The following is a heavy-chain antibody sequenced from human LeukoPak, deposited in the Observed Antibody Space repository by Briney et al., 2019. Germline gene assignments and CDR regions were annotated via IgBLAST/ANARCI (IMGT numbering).Heavy chain of an antibody. CDR3: AGAYYDMLPTGD. CDR1: GFTFSSYA. V-gene: IGHV3-30*01. CDR2: ISYDGSNK. Sequence: GRSLRLSCAASGFTFSSYAMHWVRQAPGKGLEWVAVISYDGSNKYYADSVKGRFTISRDNSKNTLYLQMNSLRAEDTAVYYCAGAYYDMLPTGDWGQGTLVTVSS. J-gene: IGHJ4*02. D-gene: IGHD3-9*01.